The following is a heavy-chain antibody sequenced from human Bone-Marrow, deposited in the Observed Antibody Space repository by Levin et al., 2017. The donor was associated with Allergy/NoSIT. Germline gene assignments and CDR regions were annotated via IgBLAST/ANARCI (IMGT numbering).Heavy chain of an antibody. V-gene: IGHV3-21*01. CDR1: GFTFSSYS. Sequence: GGSLRLSCAASGFTFSSYSMNWVRQAPGKGLEWVSSISSSSSYIYYADSVKGRFTISRDNAKNSLYLQMNSLRAEDTAVYYCARGAVAGTNPSDYWGQGTLVTVSS. CDR2: ISSSSSYI. CDR3: ARGAVAGTNPSDY. J-gene: IGHJ4*02. D-gene: IGHD6-19*01.